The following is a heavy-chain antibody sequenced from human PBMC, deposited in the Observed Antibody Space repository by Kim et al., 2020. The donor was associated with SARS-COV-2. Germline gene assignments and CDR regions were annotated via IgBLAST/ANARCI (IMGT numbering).Heavy chain of an antibody. D-gene: IGHD3-3*01. Sequence: ASVKVSCKASGYTFTSYDINWVRQATGQGLEWMGWMNPNSGNTGYAQKFQGRVTMTRNTSISTAYMELSSLRSEDTAVYYCARCDYDFWSGYNYYYGMDVWGQGTTVTVSS. CDR3: ARCDYDFWSGYNYYYGMDV. CDR2: MNPNSGNT. J-gene: IGHJ6*02. CDR1: GYTFTSYD. V-gene: IGHV1-8*01.